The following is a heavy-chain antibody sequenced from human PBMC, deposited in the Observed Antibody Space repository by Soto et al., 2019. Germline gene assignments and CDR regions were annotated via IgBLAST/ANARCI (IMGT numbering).Heavy chain of an antibody. D-gene: IGHD1-1*01. CDR3: ARLATEGGMDV. J-gene: IGHJ6*02. V-gene: IGHV3-53*01. CDR2: VYKDGST. Sequence: RLSCAASEFTVTRNHMTWVRQAPGKGLEWVSIVYKDGSTSSADSVAGRLTTSRDNSKNTMYVQMNNLRAEDTAVYYCARLATEGGMDVWGQGTTVTVSS. CDR1: EFTVTRNH.